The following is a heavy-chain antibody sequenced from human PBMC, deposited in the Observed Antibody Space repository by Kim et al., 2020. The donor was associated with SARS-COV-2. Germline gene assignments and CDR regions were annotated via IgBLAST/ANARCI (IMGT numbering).Heavy chain of an antibody. Sequence: ASVKVSCKASGYTFTGYYMHWVRQAPGQGLEWMGRINPNSGGTNYAQKFQGRVTMTRDTSISTAYMELSRLRSDDTAVYYCARDLIIVRDIAIDYWGQGTLVTVSS. V-gene: IGHV1-2*06. CDR2: INPNSGGT. CDR1: GYTFTGYY. CDR3: ARDLIIVRDIAIDY. D-gene: IGHD2-15*01. J-gene: IGHJ4*02.